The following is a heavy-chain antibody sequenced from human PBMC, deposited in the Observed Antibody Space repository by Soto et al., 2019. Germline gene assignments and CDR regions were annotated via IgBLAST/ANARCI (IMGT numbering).Heavy chain of an antibody. CDR3: ARGLTVTLFDF. CDR1: GDSISSGGYY. Sequence: QVQMQESGPGLVQTSQTLSLACTVSGDSISSGGYYWSWIRQHPGKGLEWIGYIYYSGSTFYNPSLKSRVTISVDTSKNQFSLKLSSVTAADTAVYYCARGLTVTLFDFWGQGTLVTVSS. D-gene: IGHD4-17*01. V-gene: IGHV4-31*03. CDR2: IYYSGST. J-gene: IGHJ4*02.